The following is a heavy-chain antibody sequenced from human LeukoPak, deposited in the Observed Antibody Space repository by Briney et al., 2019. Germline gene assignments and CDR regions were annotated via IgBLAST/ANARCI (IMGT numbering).Heavy chain of an antibody. J-gene: IGHJ4*02. Sequence: PGGSLRLSCAASGFTFSNYAMSWVRQAPGKGLEWVSAISGSGGYTYYADSVKGRFTISRDNSKNTLYLQMNSLRAEDTAVYYCAKYYYTSGSSGGRVFDYWGQGTLVTVSS. V-gene: IGHV3-23*01. CDR1: GFTFSNYA. D-gene: IGHD3-10*01. CDR3: AKYYYTSGSSGGRVFDY. CDR2: ISGSGGYT.